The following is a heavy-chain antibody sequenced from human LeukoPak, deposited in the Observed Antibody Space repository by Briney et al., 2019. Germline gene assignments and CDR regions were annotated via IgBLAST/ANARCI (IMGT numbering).Heavy chain of an antibody. CDR3: AKVSGPYCSSTSCYLDS. V-gene: IGHV3-23*01. CDR1: GFTFSSYA. Sequence: SGGSLRLSCAASGFTFSSYAMSWVRQAPGKELEWVSAISGSGGSTYYADSVKGRFTISRDNSKNTLYLQMNSLRAEDTAVYYCAKVSGPYCSSTSCYLDSWGQGTLVTVSS. J-gene: IGHJ4*02. CDR2: ISGSGGST. D-gene: IGHD2-2*01.